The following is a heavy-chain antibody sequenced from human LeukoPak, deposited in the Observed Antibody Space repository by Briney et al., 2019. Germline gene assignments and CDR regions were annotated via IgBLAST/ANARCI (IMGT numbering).Heavy chain of an antibody. CDR3: ARDLRGSIVRYFDY. CDR1: GFPLSSYA. D-gene: IGHD3-9*01. J-gene: IGHJ4*02. V-gene: IGHV3-23*01. CDR2: TSSSDAGT. Sequence: GGSLRLSCAASGFPLSSYAMSWVRQAPGKGLEWVSATSSSDAGTYYADSVRGRFTISRDNSKNTLYLQVNSLRAEDTAVYYCARDLRGSIVRYFDYWGQGTLVTVSS.